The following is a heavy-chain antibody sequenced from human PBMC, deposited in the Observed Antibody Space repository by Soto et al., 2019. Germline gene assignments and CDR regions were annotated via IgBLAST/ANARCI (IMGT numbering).Heavy chain of an antibody. CDR1: GFTFSDYY. J-gene: IGHJ4*02. V-gene: IGHV3-11*06. CDR2: ISSSSSYT. Sequence: GGSLRLSCAAYGFTFSDYYMSWIRQAPGKGLEWVSYISSSSSYTNYADSVKGRFTISRDNAKNSLYLQMNSLRAEDTAVYYCARVPYYHDSSGYYYGSDYWGQGTLVTVSS. D-gene: IGHD3-22*01. CDR3: ARVPYYHDSSGYYYGSDY.